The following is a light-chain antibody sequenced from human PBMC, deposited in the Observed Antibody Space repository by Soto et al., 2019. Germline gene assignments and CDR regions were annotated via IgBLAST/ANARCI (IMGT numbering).Light chain of an antibody. Sequence: EIVFTQSPPTLSLSPGERDTLSCRASQSVSSYLAWYQKKPGQAPRLLIYDASNRATGIPARFSGSGSGTDLTLTISSLEPEDFAVYYCQQRSNWPPWTFGQGTKVDIK. CDR3: QQRSNWPPWT. CDR2: DAS. CDR1: QSVSSY. V-gene: IGKV3-11*01. J-gene: IGKJ1*01.